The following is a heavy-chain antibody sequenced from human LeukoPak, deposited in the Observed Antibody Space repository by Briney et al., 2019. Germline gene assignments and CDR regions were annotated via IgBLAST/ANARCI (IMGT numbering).Heavy chain of an antibody. CDR1: GGSISSSSYY. D-gene: IGHD2-15*01. CDR3: ARGLRSGRPLYFDY. J-gene: IGHJ4*02. CDR2: IYYSGST. V-gene: IGHV4-39*07. Sequence: SETLSLTCTVSGGSISSSSYYWGWIRQPPGKGLEWIGSIYYSGSTYYNPSLKSRVTISVDTSKNQFSLNLSSVTAADTAVYYCARGLRSGRPLYFDYWGQGTLVTVSS.